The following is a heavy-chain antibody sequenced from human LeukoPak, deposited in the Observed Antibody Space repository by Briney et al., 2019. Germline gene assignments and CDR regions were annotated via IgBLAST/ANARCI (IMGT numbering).Heavy chain of an antibody. CDR3: ARDLSANYDFWSGYLDY. J-gene: IGHJ4*02. CDR2: INPNSGGT. D-gene: IGHD3-3*01. Sequence: ASVKVSCKASGYTFTDCYLNWVRQAPGQGLEWMGWINPNSGGTNYAQKFQGRVTMTRDTSISTAYMELSRLRSDDTAVYYCARDLSANYDFWSGYLDYWGQGTLVTVSS. V-gene: IGHV1-2*02. CDR1: GYTFTDCY.